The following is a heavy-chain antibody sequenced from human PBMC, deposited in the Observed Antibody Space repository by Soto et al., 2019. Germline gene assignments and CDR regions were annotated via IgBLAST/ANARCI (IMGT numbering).Heavy chain of an antibody. Sequence: ASVKVSCKASGYTFTSYDINWVRQATGQGLEWMGWMNPNSGNTGYAQKFQGRVTMTRNTSISTAYMELSSLRSEDTAVYYCAYNWNDNYYYGMDVWGQGTTVTVSS. CDR3: AYNWNDNYYYGMDV. J-gene: IGHJ6*02. CDR1: GYTFTSYD. V-gene: IGHV1-8*01. CDR2: MNPNSGNT. D-gene: IGHD1-20*01.